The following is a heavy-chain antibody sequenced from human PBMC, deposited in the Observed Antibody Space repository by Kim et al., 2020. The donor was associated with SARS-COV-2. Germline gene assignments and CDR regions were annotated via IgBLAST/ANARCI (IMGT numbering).Heavy chain of an antibody. CDR2: IYHSGST. J-gene: IGHJ6*02. CDR3: ARDLLDGSGSYYNSEDYYGVDV. Sequence: SETLSLTCTVSGYSISSGYYWGWIRQPPGKGLEWIGSIYHSGSTYYNPSLKSRVTISVDTSKNQFSLKLSSVTAADTAVYYCARDLLDGSGSYYNSEDYYGVDVWGQGTTVTVSS. D-gene: IGHD3-10*01. CDR1: GYSISSGYY. V-gene: IGHV4-38-2*02.